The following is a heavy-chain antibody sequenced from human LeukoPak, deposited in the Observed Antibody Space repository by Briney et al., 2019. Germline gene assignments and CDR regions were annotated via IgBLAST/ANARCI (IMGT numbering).Heavy chain of an antibody. Sequence: LGGSLRLSCAASGFTFSSYAMHWVRQAPGKGLEWVAVISYDGSNKYYADSVKGRFTISRDKSKNTLYLQMNSLRAEDTAVYYCARTGWDPQYYDIPGGFDPWGQGTLVTVSS. J-gene: IGHJ5*02. CDR3: ARTGWDPQYYDIPGGFDP. CDR2: ISYDGSNK. V-gene: IGHV3-30*04. D-gene: IGHD3-9*01. CDR1: GFTFSSYA.